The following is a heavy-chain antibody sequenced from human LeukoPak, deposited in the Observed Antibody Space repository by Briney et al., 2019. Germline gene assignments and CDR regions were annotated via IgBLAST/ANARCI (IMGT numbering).Heavy chain of an antibody. V-gene: IGHV3-21*01. CDR2: ISSSSSYI. CDR3: ARGEDCSSTSCSYYYYYYMDV. CDR1: GFTFSSYS. D-gene: IGHD2-2*01. Sequence: PGGSPRLSCAASGFTFSSYSMNWVRQAPGKGLEWVSSISSSSSYIYYADSVKGRFTISRDNAKNSLYLQMNSLRAEDTAVYYCARGEDCSSTSCSYYYYYYMDVWGKGTTVTVSS. J-gene: IGHJ6*03.